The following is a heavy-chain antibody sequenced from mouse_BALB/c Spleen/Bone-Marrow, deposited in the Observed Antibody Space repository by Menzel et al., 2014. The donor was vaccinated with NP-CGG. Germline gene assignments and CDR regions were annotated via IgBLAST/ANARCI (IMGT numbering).Heavy chain of an antibody. CDR2: INPTSGRS. V-gene: IGHV1S81*02. CDR1: GYTFTNYW. Sequence: QVQLQQPGAELVKPGASVKLSCEASGYTFTNYWMHWVNQRPGQGLEWTGEINPTSGRSNYNEKFKSKATLTVDKSSSTAYMQLSSLTSEDSAVYYCARRGDYYGAMDYWGQGTSVTVSS. D-gene: IGHD1-1*01. CDR3: ARRGDYYGAMDY. J-gene: IGHJ4*01.